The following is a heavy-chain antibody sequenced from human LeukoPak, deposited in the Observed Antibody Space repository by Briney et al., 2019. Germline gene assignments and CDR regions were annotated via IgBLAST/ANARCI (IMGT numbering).Heavy chain of an antibody. V-gene: IGHV3-23*01. J-gene: IGHJ4*02. CDR2: ISNSGGST. Sequence: GGSLRLSCAASGFTFSNYAMSWVRQAPGKGLEWVSTISNSGGSTYSADSMKGRFTISRDNSKNTLYLQMNSLRAEDTAVYYCAKEDGNLGVYWGQGTLVTVSS. CDR1: GFTFSNYA. CDR3: AKEDGNLGVY. D-gene: IGHD4-23*01.